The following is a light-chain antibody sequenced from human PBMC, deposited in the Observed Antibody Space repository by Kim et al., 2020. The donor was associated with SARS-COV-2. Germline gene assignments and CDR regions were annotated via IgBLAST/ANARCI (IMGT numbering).Light chain of an antibody. CDR2: GAS. Sequence: EIVMTQSPATLSVSPGERVTLSCRASQSVSSNLAWYQQKPGQAPRLLIYGASTRATGIPARFSGSGSGTELTLTISSLQSEDFAVYYCQQYNNWLTFGGGTKLEIK. J-gene: IGKJ4*01. V-gene: IGKV3-15*01. CDR3: QQYNNWLT. CDR1: QSVSSN.